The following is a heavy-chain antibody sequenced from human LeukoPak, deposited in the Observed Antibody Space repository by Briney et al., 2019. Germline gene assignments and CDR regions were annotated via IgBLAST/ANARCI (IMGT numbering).Heavy chain of an antibody. CDR1: GFSLSTSGMC. D-gene: IGHD6-19*01. V-gene: IGHV2-70*01. CDR2: IDWDDEK. CDR3: ARNLYSSGWSALDY. J-gene: IGHJ4*02. Sequence: SGPTLVNPTQTLTLTCTFSGFSLSTSGMCVSWIRQPPGKALEWLAHIDWDDEKHYRTSLKTRLTISKDTSKNQVVLTMTNMDPVDTATYYCARNLYSSGWSALDYWGQGTLVTVSS.